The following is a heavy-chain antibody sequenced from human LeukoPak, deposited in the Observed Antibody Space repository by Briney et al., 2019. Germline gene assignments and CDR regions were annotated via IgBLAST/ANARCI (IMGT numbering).Heavy chain of an antibody. J-gene: IGHJ4*02. V-gene: IGHV3-23*01. D-gene: IGHD6-19*01. CDR1: GFTFSSYA. CDR3: TTSPVPGIDY. Sequence: GGSLRLSCAASGFTFSSYAMSWVRQAPGKGLEWVSAISGSGGSTYYADSVKGRFTISRDNSKNTLYLQMSSLRTEDTAMYYCTTSPVPGIDYWGQGIQVTVSS. CDR2: ISGSGGST.